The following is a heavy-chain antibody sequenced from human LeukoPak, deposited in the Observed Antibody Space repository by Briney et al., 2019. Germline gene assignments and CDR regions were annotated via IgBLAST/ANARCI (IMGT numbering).Heavy chain of an antibody. CDR1: GFTFSSYW. CDR2: IKQDGSEK. D-gene: IGHD5-12*01. J-gene: IGHJ6*02. V-gene: IGHV3-7*01. CDR3: ARGETNHEWLRFGYYYYYYGMDV. Sequence: PGGSLRLSCAASGFTFSSYWMSWVRQAPGKGLEWVANIKQDGSEKYYVDSVKGRFTISRDNAKNSLYLQMNSLRAEDTAVYYCARGETNHEWLRFGYYYYYYGMDVWGQGTTVTVSS.